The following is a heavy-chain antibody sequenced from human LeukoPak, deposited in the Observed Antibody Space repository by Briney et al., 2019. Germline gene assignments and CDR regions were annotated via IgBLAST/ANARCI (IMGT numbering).Heavy chain of an antibody. CDR3: ARDFGGTYYGKDAFDI. CDR2: IYTSGST. V-gene: IGHV4-39*07. CDR1: GGSISSSTYH. D-gene: IGHD1-26*01. J-gene: IGHJ3*02. Sequence: SSETLSLTCTVSGGSISSSTYHWGWIRQPPGKGLEWIGRIYTSGSTNYNPSLKSRVTMSVDTSKNQFSLKLSSVTAADTAVYYCARDFGGTYYGKDAFDIWGQGTMVTVPS.